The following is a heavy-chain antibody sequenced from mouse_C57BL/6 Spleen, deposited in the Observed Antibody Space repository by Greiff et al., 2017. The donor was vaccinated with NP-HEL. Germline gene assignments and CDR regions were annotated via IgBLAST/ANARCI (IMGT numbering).Heavy chain of an antibody. D-gene: IGHD2-4*01. V-gene: IGHV1-66*01. Sequence: QVQLQQSGPELVKPGASVKISCKASGYSFTSYYIHWVKQRPGQGLEWIGWIYPGSGNTKYNEKFKGKATLTADTSSSTAYMQLSSLTSEDSAVYYCARNYDYDEGFGYWGQGTTLTVSS. CDR3: ARNYDYDEGFGY. J-gene: IGHJ2*01. CDR1: GYSFTSYY. CDR2: IYPGSGNT.